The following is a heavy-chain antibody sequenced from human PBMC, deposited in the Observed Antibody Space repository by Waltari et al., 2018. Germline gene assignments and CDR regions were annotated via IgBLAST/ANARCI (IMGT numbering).Heavy chain of an antibody. Sequence: EVQLVASGGGLVQPGGSLRLSCAASGFTVSSNYMSWVRQAPGKGLEWVSVIYSGGSTYYADSVKGRFTISRDNSKNTLYLQMNSLRAEDTAVYYCARDRSYYDSSGYYGAGYWGQGTLVTVSS. CDR2: IYSGGST. CDR1: GFTVSSNY. CDR3: ARDRSYYDSSGYYGAGY. J-gene: IGHJ4*02. D-gene: IGHD3-22*01. V-gene: IGHV3-66*02.